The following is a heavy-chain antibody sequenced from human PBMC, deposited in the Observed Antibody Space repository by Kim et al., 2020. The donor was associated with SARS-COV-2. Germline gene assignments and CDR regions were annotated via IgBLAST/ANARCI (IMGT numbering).Heavy chain of an antibody. CDR3: TTFPVRGLSAFDI. D-gene: IGHD6-19*01. CDR1: RFTFSNAW. V-gene: IGHV3-15*01. Sequence: GGSLRLSCAGSRFTFSNAWLSWVRQPPGKGLEWVGHIKSKADGGTTDYAAPVKGRFTISRDDSKNTLFLHMSSLQSEDTAVYYCTTFPVRGLSAFDIWGQGTMVTVSS. J-gene: IGHJ3*02. CDR2: IKSKADGGTT.